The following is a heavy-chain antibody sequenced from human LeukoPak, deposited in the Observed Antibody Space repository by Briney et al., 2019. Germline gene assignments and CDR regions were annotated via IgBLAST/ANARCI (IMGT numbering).Heavy chain of an antibody. Sequence: GASLQISCQGSGYSFTSYWIGWVRQLPGKGLEWMGIIYPGDSDARYSPSFQGQVTISADKSISTAYLQWSSLKASDTAMYYCARHYCSSTSCYPSDYWGQGTLVTVSS. CDR1: GYSFTSYW. D-gene: IGHD2-2*01. J-gene: IGHJ4*02. CDR3: ARHYCSSTSCYPSDY. V-gene: IGHV5-51*01. CDR2: IYPGDSDA.